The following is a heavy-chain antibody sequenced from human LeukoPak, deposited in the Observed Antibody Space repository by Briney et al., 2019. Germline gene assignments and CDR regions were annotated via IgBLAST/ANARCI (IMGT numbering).Heavy chain of an antibody. CDR3: ARPQYSSSSTPDY. CDR2: ISSSSSYI. D-gene: IGHD6-13*01. V-gene: IGHV3-21*01. CDR1: GFTFSSYS. Sequence: GGSLRLSCAASGFTFSSYSMNWVRQAPGKGLEWVSSISSSSSYIYYADSVKGRLTISRDNAKNSLYLQMNSLRAEDTAVYYCARPQYSSSSTPDYWGQGTLVTVSS. J-gene: IGHJ4*02.